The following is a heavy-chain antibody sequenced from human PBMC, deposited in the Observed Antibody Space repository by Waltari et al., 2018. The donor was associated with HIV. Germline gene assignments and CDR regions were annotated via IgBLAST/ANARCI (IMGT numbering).Heavy chain of an antibody. CDR3: VKEHQYSHSWYSYYGMDV. CDR2: ISGRGGST. J-gene: IGHJ6*02. V-gene: IGHV3-23*01. D-gene: IGHD6-13*01. Sequence: EVQVLESGGALVQPGGSLSLSCAAPGFTFSNSGLRWVRQAPGKGLEWVSTISGRGGSTYYADSVKGRFTVSRDNSKNTLYLQMNSLRAEDTAVYFCVKEHQYSHSWYSYYGMDVWGQGTTVTVSS. CDR1: GFTFSNSG.